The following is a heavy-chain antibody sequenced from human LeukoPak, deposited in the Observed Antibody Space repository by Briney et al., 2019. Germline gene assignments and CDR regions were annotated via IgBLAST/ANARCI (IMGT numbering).Heavy chain of an antibody. J-gene: IGHJ6*02. CDR3: VKRGGGDHGLDV. Sequence: GGSLRLSCAASGFTFSSYAMHWVRQTPGKGPECVAVVSFDGRKTYYAGFAEGRFTISRDDSNSMVYLQMNSLRTEDTAVYHCVKRGGGDHGLDVWGQGTTVVVS. D-gene: IGHD2-21*02. CDR2: VSFDGRKT. V-gene: IGHV3-30*04. CDR1: GFTFSSYA.